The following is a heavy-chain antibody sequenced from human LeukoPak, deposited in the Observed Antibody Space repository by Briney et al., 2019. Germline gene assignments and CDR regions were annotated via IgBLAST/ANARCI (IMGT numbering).Heavy chain of an antibody. J-gene: IGHJ4*02. V-gene: IGHV3-7*01. CDR3: ALHSTEWIAVAGEGFDY. D-gene: IGHD6-19*01. CDR1: GFTFSSYW. Sequence: PGGSLRLSCAASGFTFSSYWMSWIRQAPGKGLEWVANIKQDGSEKYYVDSVKGRFTISRDNAKNSLYLQMNSLRAEDTAVYYCALHSTEWIAVAGEGFDYWGQGTLVTVSS. CDR2: IKQDGSEK.